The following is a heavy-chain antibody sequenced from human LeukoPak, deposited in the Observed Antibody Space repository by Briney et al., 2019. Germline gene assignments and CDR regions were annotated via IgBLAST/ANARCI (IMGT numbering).Heavy chain of an antibody. J-gene: IGHJ4*02. CDR2: INQYGNDK. D-gene: IGHD3-22*01. V-gene: IGHV3-7*01. CDR3: LREETIVVIREPPP. Sequence: PGGSLRLFCAASGFTFSNYWMSWVRQAPGKGLEWVANINQYGNDKYYVDSVKGRFTISRDNAKNSLYLQMNSLRAEDTAIYYCLREETIVVIREPPPRGQGTLVTVSS. CDR1: GFTFSNYW.